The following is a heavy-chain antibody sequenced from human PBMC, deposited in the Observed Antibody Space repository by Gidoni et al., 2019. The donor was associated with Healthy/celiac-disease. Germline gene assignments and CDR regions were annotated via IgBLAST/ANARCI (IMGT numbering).Heavy chain of an antibody. J-gene: IGHJ6*03. CDR2: IDPSDSYT. CDR3: ARHRPHGIDIVVVPAAIGSYYYYYMDV. V-gene: IGHV5-10-1*03. D-gene: IGHD2-2*02. Sequence: EVQLVQSGAEVKKPGESQRISCKGSGYSFTSYWISWVRQVPGKGLEWMGRIDPSDSYTNYSPSFPGHVTISADKSISTAYLQWSSLKASATAMYYCARHRPHGIDIVVVPAAIGSYYYYYMDVWGKGTTVTVSS. CDR1: GYSFTSYW.